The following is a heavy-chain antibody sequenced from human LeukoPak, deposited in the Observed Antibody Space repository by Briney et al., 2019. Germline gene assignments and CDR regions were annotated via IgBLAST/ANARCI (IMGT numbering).Heavy chain of an antibody. J-gene: IGHJ5*02. CDR1: GYTFTNYA. Sequence: ASVKVSCKASGYTFTNYAISWVRQAPGQGLEWMGWISAYNGNTNYAQNLQGRVTMTTDTSTSTAYMELRSLRSDDTAVYYCARPSGSYSNWFDPWGQGTLVTVSS. CDR2: ISAYNGNT. V-gene: IGHV1-18*01. D-gene: IGHD1-26*01. CDR3: ARPSGSYSNWFDP.